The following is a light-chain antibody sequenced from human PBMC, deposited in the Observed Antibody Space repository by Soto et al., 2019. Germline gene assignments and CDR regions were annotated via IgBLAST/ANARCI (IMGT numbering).Light chain of an antibody. J-gene: IGKJ1*01. CDR2: KAS. CDR3: QQYHSYPWT. CDR1: QSITTW. V-gene: IGKV1-5*03. Sequence: DIQMTQSPSTLSASVGDRVTITCRASQSITTWLAWYQQRPGKAPNLLIYKASTLDSGVPSRFSGSGSGTEFTLTVSSLQPDDFATYYCQQYHSYPWTFGQGTKVEIK.